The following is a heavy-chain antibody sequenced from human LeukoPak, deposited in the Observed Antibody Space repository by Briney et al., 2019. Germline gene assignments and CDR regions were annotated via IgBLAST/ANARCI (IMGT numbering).Heavy chain of an antibody. CDR1: GYSFTSYW. CDR3: ARDTPDYGGNPNWYFDL. V-gene: IGHV5-51*01. CDR2: IYPDDSDT. Sequence: GESLKISCKGSGYSFTSYWIGWVRQMPGKGLEWMGIIYPDDSDTRYSPSFQGQVTISADKSISTAYLQWSSLKASDTAMYYCARDTPDYGGNPNWYFDLWGRGTLVTVSS. D-gene: IGHD4-23*01. J-gene: IGHJ2*01.